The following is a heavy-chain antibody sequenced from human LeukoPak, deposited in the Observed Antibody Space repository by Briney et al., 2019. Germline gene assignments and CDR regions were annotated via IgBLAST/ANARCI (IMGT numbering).Heavy chain of an antibody. Sequence: SQTLSLTCTVSSGSISSSNYYWSWIRQPAGGGLEWIGRISTIGITNYNPSLISRVTISIDTSKNQFSLKLSSVTAADTAVYYCARDGCGGSCFHYYYYYMDVWGKGTTVTISS. V-gene: IGHV4-61*02. CDR3: ARDGCGGSCFHYYYYYMDV. J-gene: IGHJ6*03. CDR1: SGSISSSNYY. D-gene: IGHD2-15*01. CDR2: ISTIGIT.